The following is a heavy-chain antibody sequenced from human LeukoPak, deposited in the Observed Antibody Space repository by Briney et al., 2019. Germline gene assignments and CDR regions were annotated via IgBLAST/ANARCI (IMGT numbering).Heavy chain of an antibody. CDR3: ARESGIYEAYFDY. CDR2: IFPIFATA. V-gene: IGHV1-69*06. CDR1: GGTFSSYA. J-gene: IGHJ4*02. Sequence: SSVKVSSKASGGTFSSYAISWVRQAPGQGLEWMGRIFPIFATANYAQKFQGRVTITADKSTSTAYMELSSLRSEDTAVYYCARESGIYEAYFDYWGQGTLVTVSS. D-gene: IGHD1-26*01.